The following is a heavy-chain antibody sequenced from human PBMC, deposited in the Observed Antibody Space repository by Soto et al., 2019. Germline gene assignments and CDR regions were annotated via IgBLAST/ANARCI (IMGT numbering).Heavy chain of an antibody. CDR3: ASDIIVVVPAAMTYFDY. D-gene: IGHD2-2*01. V-gene: IGHV1-18*01. CDR1: GYTFTSYG. J-gene: IGHJ4*02. Sequence: ASVKVSCKASGYTFTSYGISWVRQAPGQGLEWMGWISAYNGNTNYAQKLQGRVTMTTDTSTSTAYMELRSLRSDDTAVYYCASDIIVVVPAAMTYFDYWGQGTLVTVSS. CDR2: ISAYNGNT.